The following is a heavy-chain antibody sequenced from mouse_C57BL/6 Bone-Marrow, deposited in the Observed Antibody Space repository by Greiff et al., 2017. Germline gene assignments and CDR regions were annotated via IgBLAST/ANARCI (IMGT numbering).Heavy chain of an antibody. J-gene: IGHJ4*01. Sequence: QVQLQQSGAELAKPGASVKLSCKASGYTFTSYWMHWVKQRPGQGLEWIGYINPSSGYTKYNQKFKDKATLTADKSSSTAYMQLSSLTYEDSAVYYCARFWVLDLYDYDRNYYAMDYWGQGTSVTVSS. V-gene: IGHV1-7*01. CDR3: ARFWVLDLYDYDRNYYAMDY. CDR2: INPSSGYT. D-gene: IGHD2-4*01. CDR1: GYTFTSYW.